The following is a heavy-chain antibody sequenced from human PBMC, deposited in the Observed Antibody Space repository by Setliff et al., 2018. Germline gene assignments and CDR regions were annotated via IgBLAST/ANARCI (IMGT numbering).Heavy chain of an antibody. D-gene: IGHD6-19*01. J-gene: IGHJ5*02. CDR2: IVPVFGTR. CDR1: GGTFNTYA. CDR3: AKGAVAGTNWFDP. Sequence: GASVKVSCKASGGTFNTYAINWVRQAPGQGLAWMGGIVPVFGTRNYAQKLQGRVTMTTDTSTSTAYMELRSLRSDDTAVYYCAKGAVAGTNWFDPWGQGTLVTVSS. V-gene: IGHV1-18*01.